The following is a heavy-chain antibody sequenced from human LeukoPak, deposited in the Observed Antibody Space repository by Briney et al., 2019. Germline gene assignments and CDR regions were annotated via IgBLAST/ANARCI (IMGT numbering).Heavy chain of an antibody. V-gene: IGHV4-38-2*01. Sequence: SDTLSLTCAVSGYSISSGDYWGWIRQPPGKGLEWIGSIYHSGSTHYNPSLKSRVTISVDTSKNQFSLKLSSVTAADTAVYYCARNTTEVVTAKWFDPWGQGTLVTVSS. CDR3: ARNTTEVVTAKWFDP. D-gene: IGHD2-21*02. CDR1: GYSISSGDY. CDR2: IYHSGST. J-gene: IGHJ5*02.